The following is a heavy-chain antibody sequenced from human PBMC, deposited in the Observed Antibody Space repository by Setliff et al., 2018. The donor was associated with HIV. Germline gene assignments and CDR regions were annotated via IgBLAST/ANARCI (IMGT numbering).Heavy chain of an antibody. CDR1: GGSFSGYY. V-gene: IGHV4-34*01. CDR3: VRVQNSGCGDL. CDR2: IDHSGST. D-gene: IGHD6-25*01. Sequence: PSETLSLTCAVYGGSFSGYYWSWIRQAPGKGLEWIGEIDHSGSTNYNPSLKSRVTISVDTSKNQFSLRLTSVTAADTAVYYCVRVQNSGCGDLWGQGTLVTVSS. J-gene: IGHJ5*02.